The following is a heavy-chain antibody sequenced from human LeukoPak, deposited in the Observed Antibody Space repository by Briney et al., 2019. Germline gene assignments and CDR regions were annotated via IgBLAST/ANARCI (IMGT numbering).Heavy chain of an antibody. CDR2: INHSGST. V-gene: IGHV4-34*01. D-gene: IGHD5-18*01. CDR1: GGSFSGYY. CDR3: ARGLRKLWPTLGY. Sequence: NTSETLSLTCAVYGGSFSGYYWSWIRQPPGKGLEWIGEINHSGSTNYNPSLKSRVTISVDTSKNQFSLKLSSVTAADTAVYYCARGLRKLWPTLGYWGQGTLVTVSS. J-gene: IGHJ4*02.